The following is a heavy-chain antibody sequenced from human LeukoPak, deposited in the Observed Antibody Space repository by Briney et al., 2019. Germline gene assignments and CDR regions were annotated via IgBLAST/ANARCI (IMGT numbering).Heavy chain of an antibody. D-gene: IGHD6-19*01. CDR1: GFTFGDHA. CDR2: ISSSSSYI. Sequence: GWSLRLSCTASGFTFGDHAMSWVRQAPGKGLEWVSSISSSSSYIYYADSVKGRFTISRDNAKNSLYLQMNSLRAEDTAVYYCARQYSSGWYEGLDWFDPWGQGTLVTVSS. CDR3: ARQYSSGWYEGLDWFDP. J-gene: IGHJ5*02. V-gene: IGHV3-21*01.